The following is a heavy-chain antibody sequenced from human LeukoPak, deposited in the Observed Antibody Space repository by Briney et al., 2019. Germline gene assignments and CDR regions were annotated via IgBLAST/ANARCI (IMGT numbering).Heavy chain of an antibody. V-gene: IGHV3-30*18. CDR3: AKLGDYYDSSGYYYPFDY. J-gene: IGHJ4*02. CDR2: ISYDGSNK. D-gene: IGHD3-22*01. Sequence: GRSLRLSCAASGFTFSSYGMHWVRQAPGKGLEWVAVISYDGSNKYYADSVKGRFTISRDNSKNTLYLQMNSLRAEDTAVYYCAKLGDYYDSSGYYYPFDYWGQGTLVTVPS. CDR1: GFTFSSYG.